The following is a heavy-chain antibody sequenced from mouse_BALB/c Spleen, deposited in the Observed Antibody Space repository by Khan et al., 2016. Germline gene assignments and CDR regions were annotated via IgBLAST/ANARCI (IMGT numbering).Heavy chain of an antibody. CDR2: INTHSGVP. Sequence: QIQLVQSGPELKKPGETVRISCKASGYTFTTAGIQWVQKLPGKGLKWIGWINTHSGVPKYAEDFKGRFAFSLEISVNTVYLQITNLKKEETATYCCARGGAAYYRDDGSAMEYWGQGTLVTVSS. CDR3: ARGGAAYYRDDGSAMEY. D-gene: IGHD2-14*01. V-gene: IGHV9-4*02. CDR1: GYTFTTAG. J-gene: IGHJ4*01.